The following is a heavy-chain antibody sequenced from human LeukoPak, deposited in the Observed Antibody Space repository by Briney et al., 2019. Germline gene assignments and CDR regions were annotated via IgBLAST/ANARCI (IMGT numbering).Heavy chain of an antibody. J-gene: IGHJ4*02. Sequence: GSLRLSCAGSGFPFSSHGMNWVRQPPGKGLEWIGYIYYSGSTNYNPSLKSRVTISVDTSKNQFSLKLSSVTAADTAVYYCARVDYYDSSGYDYWGQGTLVTVSS. CDR1: GFPFSSHG. CDR2: IYYSGST. V-gene: IGHV4-59*11. CDR3: ARVDYYDSSGYDY. D-gene: IGHD3-22*01.